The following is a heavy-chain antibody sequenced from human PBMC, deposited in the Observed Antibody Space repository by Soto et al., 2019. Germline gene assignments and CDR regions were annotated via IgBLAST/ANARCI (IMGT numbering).Heavy chain of an antibody. J-gene: IGHJ4*02. V-gene: IGHV1-2*02. CDR3: ARALSFGSGTFDY. CDR1: GYTYTADY. D-gene: IGHD1-26*01. Sequence: ASLKSYCKTSGYTYTADYSHWVRQAPGQGLEWMGCINPDSGGTKYAQKFQGRVTMTRDTSITTAYMDLSSLRSDDTAFYYCARALSFGSGTFDYWGQGTLVTVSS. CDR2: INPDSGGT.